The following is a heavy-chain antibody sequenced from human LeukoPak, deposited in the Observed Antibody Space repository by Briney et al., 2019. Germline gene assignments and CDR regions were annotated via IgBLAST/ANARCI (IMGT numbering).Heavy chain of an antibody. V-gene: IGHV4-59*01. D-gene: IGHD3-10*01. CDR1: GGSINGYY. CDR3: ARGSAGWFGELFDY. CDR2: INYSGST. Sequence: SETLSLTCTVSGGSINGYYWSWIRQPPGKGLEWIGYINYSGSTNHNPSLKSRVTISVDRSKNQFSLKLSSVTAADTAVYYCARGSAGWFGELFDYWGQGTLVTVSS. J-gene: IGHJ4*02.